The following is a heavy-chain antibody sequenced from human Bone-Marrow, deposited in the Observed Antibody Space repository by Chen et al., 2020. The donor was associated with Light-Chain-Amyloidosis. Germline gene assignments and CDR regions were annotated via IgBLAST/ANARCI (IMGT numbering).Heavy chain of an antibody. D-gene: IGHD1-26*01. Sequence: QVQLVESGGGVVQPGRSLRLSCVASGFTFSSYAMSWVRQAPGKGLEWIGVLDFYHGGSPYYSPSLKSRVTITADTAKNQFSLNLTTVTAADTATYYCARGAVGGTTGVWGQGTLVTVSS. CDR2: DFYHGGSP. CDR1: GFTFSSYAM. CDR3: ARGAVGGTTGV. V-gene: IGHV4-38-2*01. J-gene: IGHJ4*02.